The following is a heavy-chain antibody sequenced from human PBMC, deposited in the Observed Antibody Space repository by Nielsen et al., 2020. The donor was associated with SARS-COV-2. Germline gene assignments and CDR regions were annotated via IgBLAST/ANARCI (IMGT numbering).Heavy chain of an antibody. V-gene: IGHV5-51*01. D-gene: IGHD3-10*01. CDR3: ARLPSGSAYYFDY. CDR1: GYIFTSHW. J-gene: IGHJ4*02. Sequence: GESLKISCQGFGYIFTSHWIGWVRQMSGKGLEWMGIIYPDDSETRYSPSFQGQVTISADKSISTAYLQWSSLKASDTAMYYCARLPSGSAYYFDYWGQGTLVTVSS. CDR2: IYPDDSET.